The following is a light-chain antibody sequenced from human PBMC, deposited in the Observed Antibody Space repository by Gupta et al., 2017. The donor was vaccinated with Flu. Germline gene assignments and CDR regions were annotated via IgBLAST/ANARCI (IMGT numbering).Light chain of an antibody. CDR2: EVS. CDR3: SAYTRSSIYV. Sequence: QSALTQPASVSGAPGTSITPPCTGTSSVVGAYHSVHWSQQHPGKAPKLMIFEVSNRPAGVADRFSGSQSGNTASLTISGLQADDEADYYGSAYTRSSIYVFGTGTKVTVL. CDR1: SSVVGAYHS. J-gene: IGLJ1*01. V-gene: IGLV2-14*01.